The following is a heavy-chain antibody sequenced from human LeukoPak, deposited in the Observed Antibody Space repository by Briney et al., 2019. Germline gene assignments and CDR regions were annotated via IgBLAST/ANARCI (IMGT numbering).Heavy chain of an antibody. D-gene: IGHD6-13*01. J-gene: IGHJ4*02. CDR1: GYTFTSYD. Sequence: ASVKVSCKASGYTFTSYDINWVRQATGQGLEWMGWMNPNSGNTGYAQKFQGRVTMTRNTSISTAYMELSSLRSEDTAVYYCARAYTFGYSSSWYEDYWGQGTLVTVSS. CDR3: ARAYTFGYSSSWYEDY. V-gene: IGHV1-8*01. CDR2: MNPNSGNT.